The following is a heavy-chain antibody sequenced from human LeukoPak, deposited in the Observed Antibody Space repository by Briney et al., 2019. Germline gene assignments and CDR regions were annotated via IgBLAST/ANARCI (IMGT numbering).Heavy chain of an antibody. J-gene: IGHJ6*03. CDR1: GGSISSYY. D-gene: IGHD3-3*01. V-gene: IGHV4-4*07. CDR3: ARVDDFRSGQETNYYMDV. Sequence: SETLSLTCTVSGGSISSYYWSWIRQPAGKGLEWIGRIYTSGSTNYNPSLKSRVTMSVDTSKNQFSLKLSSVTAADTAVYYCARVDDFRSGQETNYYMDVWGKGTTVTVSS. CDR2: IYTSGST.